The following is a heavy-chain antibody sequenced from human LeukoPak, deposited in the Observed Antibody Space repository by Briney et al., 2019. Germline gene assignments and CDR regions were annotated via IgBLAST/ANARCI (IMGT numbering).Heavy chain of an antibody. Sequence: PPETLSLTCAVSGGSISSYHWSWIRQPPGKGLEWIGYIFYIGRTNYNPSLKSRVTISVDTSTQQFSLMLSSATAAATTGLYFAGVTYYYDSSGYYYFDYWGEGTLGTVSS. D-gene: IGHD3-22*01. CDR2: IFYIGRT. CDR1: GGSISSYH. CDR3: AGVTYYYDSSGYYYFDY. J-gene: IGHJ4*02. V-gene: IGHV4-59*01.